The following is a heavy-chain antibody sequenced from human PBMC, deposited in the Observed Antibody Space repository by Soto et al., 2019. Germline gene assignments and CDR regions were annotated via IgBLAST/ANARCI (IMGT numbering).Heavy chain of an antibody. CDR1: GYTFTGYY. D-gene: IGHD3-3*01. CDR3: ARDHKAITIFGVVKRRYGMDV. V-gene: IGHV1-2*04. J-gene: IGHJ6*02. CDR2: INPNSGGT. Sequence: GASVKGSCKASGYTFTGYYMHSVRQAPGQGLEWMGWINPNSGGTNYAQKFQGCCTMTRDTSISTAYMELSRLRSDDTAVYYCARDHKAITIFGVVKRRYGMDVWGQGITVTVSS.